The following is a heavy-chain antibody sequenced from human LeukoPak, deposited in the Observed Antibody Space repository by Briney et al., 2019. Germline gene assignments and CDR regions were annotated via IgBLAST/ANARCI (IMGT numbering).Heavy chain of an antibody. CDR3: ARAPGITMVRRHAFDI. CDR1: GGSISSGDYY. D-gene: IGHD3-10*01. V-gene: IGHV4-30-4*08. CDR2: IYYSGST. Sequence: PSETLSLTCTVSGGSISSGDYYWSWIRQPPGKGLEWIGYIYYSGSTYYNPSLKSRVTISVDTSKNQFSLKLSSVTAADTAVYYCARAPGITMVRRHAFDIWGQGTMVTVSS. J-gene: IGHJ3*02.